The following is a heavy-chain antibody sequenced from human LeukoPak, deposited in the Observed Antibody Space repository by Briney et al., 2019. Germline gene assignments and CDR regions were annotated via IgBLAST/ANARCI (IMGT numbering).Heavy chain of an antibody. V-gene: IGHV3-66*01. CDR2: INNDGSGT. D-gene: IGHD3-16*01. CDR1: GFTVSSNY. Sequence: GGSLRLSCAASGFTVSSNYMSWVRQAPGKGPVWVSRINNDGSGTTYADSVKGRFTISRDNSKNTLYLQMNSLRAEDTAVYYCARDGGGELWGQGTLVTVSS. J-gene: IGHJ4*02. CDR3: ARDGGGEL.